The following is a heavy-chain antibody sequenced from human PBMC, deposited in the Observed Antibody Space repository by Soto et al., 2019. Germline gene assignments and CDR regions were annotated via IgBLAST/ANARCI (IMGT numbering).Heavy chain of an antibody. V-gene: IGHV1-18*04. D-gene: IGHD2-15*01. CDR3: ARLSSSIVVVPDYGMDV. J-gene: IGHJ6*02. CDR2: ISGKNGNT. CDR1: GYTFISHG. Sequence: QVQLVQSGVEVKKPGASVKVSCKASGYTFISHGISWVRQAPGQGLEWMGWISGKNGNTNYAQKLQGMVTLTTDTSTSTAYMELRSLRSDDTAVYYCARLSSSIVVVPDYGMDVWGQGTTVTVSS.